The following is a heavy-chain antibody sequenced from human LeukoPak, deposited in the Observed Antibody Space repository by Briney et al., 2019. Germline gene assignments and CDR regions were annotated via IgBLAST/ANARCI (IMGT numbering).Heavy chain of an antibody. CDR3: ARDRGVVPAAIRTDV. V-gene: IGHV3-53*01. Sequence: GGSLRLSCAASGFTVSSNYMSWVRQALGKGLEWVSVIYSGGSTYYADSVKGRFTISRHNSKNTLYLQMNSLRAEDTAVYYCARDRGVVPAAIRTDVWGQGTTVTVSS. J-gene: IGHJ6*02. CDR1: GFTVSSNY. D-gene: IGHD2-2*02. CDR2: IYSGGST.